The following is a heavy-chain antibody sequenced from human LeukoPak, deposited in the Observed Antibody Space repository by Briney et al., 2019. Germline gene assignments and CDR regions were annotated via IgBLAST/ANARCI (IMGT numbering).Heavy chain of an antibody. Sequence: PGGSLRLSCAASGFTFSSYAMSWVRQAPGKGLEWVSAISGSGGSTYYADSVKGRFTISRDNSKNTLYLQMNSLRAEDTAVYYCAKVSLDPRTIEIWNDAFDIWGQGTMVTVSS. J-gene: IGHJ3*02. CDR1: GFTFSSYA. CDR2: ISGSGGST. V-gene: IGHV3-23*01. CDR3: AKVSLDPRTIEIWNDAFDI. D-gene: IGHD5-24*01.